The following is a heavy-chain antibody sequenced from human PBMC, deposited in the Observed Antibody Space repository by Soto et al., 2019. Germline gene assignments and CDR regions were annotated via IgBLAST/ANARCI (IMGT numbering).Heavy chain of an antibody. CDR1: GGSISSSSYY. D-gene: IGHD2-21*02. J-gene: IGHJ6*02. CDR3: ASTYCGGDCYRVPNYYYYGMDV. V-gene: IGHV4-39*01. CDR2: IYYSGST. Sequence: SETLSLTCTVSGGSISSSSYYWGWIRQPPGKGLEWIGSIYYSGSTYYNPSLKSRVTISVDTSKNQFSLKLSSVTAADTAVYYCASTYCGGDCYRVPNYYYYGMDVWGQGTTVTVSS.